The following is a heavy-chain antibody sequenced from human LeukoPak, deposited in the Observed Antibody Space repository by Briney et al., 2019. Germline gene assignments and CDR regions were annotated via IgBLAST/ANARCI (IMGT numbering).Heavy chain of an antibody. J-gene: IGHJ4*02. CDR2: ISAYNGNT. CDR3: ARVWIVGATAEFDY. CDR1: GYTFTSYG. Sequence: GASVKVSYKASGYTFTSYGISWVRQAPGQGLEWMGWISAYNGNTNYAQKLQGRVTMTTDTSTSTAYMELRSLRSDDTAVYYCARVWIVGATAEFDYWGQGTLVSVSS. V-gene: IGHV1-18*01. D-gene: IGHD1-26*01.